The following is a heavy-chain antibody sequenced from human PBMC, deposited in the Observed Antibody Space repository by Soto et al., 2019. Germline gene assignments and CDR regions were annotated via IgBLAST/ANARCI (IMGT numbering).Heavy chain of an antibody. V-gene: IGHV3-23*01. CDR1: GFTVSSHA. CDR2: VTADGGT. J-gene: IGHJ3*02. CDR3: APHVSCSGGSCQYDAFAI. Sequence: EVQVLESGGGLVQPGGSLRLSCEGSGFTVSSHAMTWIRQAPGKGPEWVSTVTADGGTYYADSVKGRFAMSRDTSEYTLYLQVNSLGAEDTAAYYCAPHVSCSGGSCQYDAFAIRGQGTMVTVSS. D-gene: IGHD2-15*01.